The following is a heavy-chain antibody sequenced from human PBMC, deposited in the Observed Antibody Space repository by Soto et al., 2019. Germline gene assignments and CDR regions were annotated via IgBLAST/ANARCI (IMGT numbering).Heavy chain of an antibody. V-gene: IGHV3-15*01. CDR2: IKSKTDGGTT. CDR1: GSTFSNAW. CDR3: STYDYIWGIGRYRWAS. Sequence: EVQLVESGGDLVKPGGSLTLSCAAYGSTFSNAWMSWVRQAPGKGLEWVGRIKSKTDGGTTDYAAPVKPRFTISRDDSKNMLYLYMSSLKTEDTARYYCSTYDYIWGIGRYRWASWGQGPLVTVSS. J-gene: IGHJ5*02. D-gene: IGHD3-16*02.